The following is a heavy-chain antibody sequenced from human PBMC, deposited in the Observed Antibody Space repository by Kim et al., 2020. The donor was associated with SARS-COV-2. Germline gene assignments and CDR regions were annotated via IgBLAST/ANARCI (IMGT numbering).Heavy chain of an antibody. D-gene: IGHD3-10*01. Sequence: SETLSLTCAVYGGSFSGYYWSWIRQPPGKGLEWIGEINHSGSTNYNPSLKSRVTISVDTSKNQFSLKLSSVTAADTAVYYCARGRKITNPYFDYWGQGTLVTVSS. CDR2: INHSGST. CDR3: ARGRKITNPYFDY. CDR1: GGSFSGYY. J-gene: IGHJ4*02. V-gene: IGHV4-34*01.